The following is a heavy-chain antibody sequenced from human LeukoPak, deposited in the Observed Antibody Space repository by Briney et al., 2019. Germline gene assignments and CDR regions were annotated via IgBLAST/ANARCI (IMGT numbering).Heavy chain of an antibody. CDR3: ARDSPYYDFWSGKGDY. V-gene: IGHV3-7*01. D-gene: IGHD3-3*01. CDR2: IKQDGSEK. Sequence: GRSLRLSCAASGFTFSSYGMHWVRQAPGKGLEWVANIKQDGSEKYYVDSVQGRFTISRDNAKNSLYLQMNSLRAEDTAVYYCARDSPYYDFWSGKGDYWGQGTLVTVSS. CDR1: GFTFSSYG. J-gene: IGHJ4*02.